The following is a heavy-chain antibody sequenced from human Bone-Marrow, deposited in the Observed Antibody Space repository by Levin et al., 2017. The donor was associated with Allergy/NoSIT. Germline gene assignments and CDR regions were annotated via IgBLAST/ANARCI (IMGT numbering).Heavy chain of an antibody. V-gene: IGHV5-51*01. CDR2: IYPRDSDT. CDR3: ARIREATVTTTLDY. Sequence: GESLKISCKGSGYSFTTYWIAWVRQMPGNGLDWKGIIYPRDSDTRYSPSFQGQVTISADKSISTAYVQWSSLRASDAAIYYCARIREATVTTTLDYWGQGTLVTVSS. J-gene: IGHJ4*02. CDR1: GYSFTTYW. D-gene: IGHD4-17*01.